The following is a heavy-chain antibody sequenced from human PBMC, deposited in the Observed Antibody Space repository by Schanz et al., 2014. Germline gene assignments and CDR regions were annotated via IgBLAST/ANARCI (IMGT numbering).Heavy chain of an antibody. CDR3: ARNEGRDGYNLAFDV. D-gene: IGHD5-12*01. V-gene: IGHV4-59*06. Sequence: QVQLQESGPGLVKPSETLSLTCTVSGGSISSYYWSWIRQQPGKALEWIGYIYHSGNTYFKPSLQSRLAMSVDTAKNQFSLSLSSATAADTAVYFCARNEGRDGYNLAFDVWGQGTLVTVSS. J-gene: IGHJ3*01. CDR1: GGSISSYY. CDR2: IYHSGNT.